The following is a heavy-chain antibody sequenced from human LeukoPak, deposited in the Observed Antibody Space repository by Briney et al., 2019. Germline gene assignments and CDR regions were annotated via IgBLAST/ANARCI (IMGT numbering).Heavy chain of an antibody. CDR3: ARNHDSSGYYLGYLDY. Sequence: SETLSLTCTVSGGSISSYYWSWIRQPAGKGLEWIGRIYTSGSTNYNPSLKSRVIMSVDTSKNQFSLKLSSVTAADTAVYYCARNHDSSGYYLGYLDYWGQGTLVTVSS. J-gene: IGHJ4*02. CDR2: IYTSGST. D-gene: IGHD3-22*01. CDR1: GGSISSYY. V-gene: IGHV4-4*07.